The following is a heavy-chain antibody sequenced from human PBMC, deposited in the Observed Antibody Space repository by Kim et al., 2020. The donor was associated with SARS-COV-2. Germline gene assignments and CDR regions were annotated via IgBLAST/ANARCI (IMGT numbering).Heavy chain of an antibody. V-gene: IGHV3-74*01. CDR1: GLTITTYW. CDR3: ARTLGGAANI. D-gene: IGHD2-15*01. Sequence: GGSLRLSCAASGLTITTYWMHWVRQTPGKGLGWVSHINSDGSTTTYADSVKGRFTISRDNAKNTLYLQMDSLRAEDTAVYYCARTLGGAANIWGRGTMVTVSS. J-gene: IGHJ3*02. CDR2: INSDGSTT.